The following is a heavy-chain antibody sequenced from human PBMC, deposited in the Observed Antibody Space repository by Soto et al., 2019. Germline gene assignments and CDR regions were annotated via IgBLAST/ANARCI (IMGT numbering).Heavy chain of an antibody. CDR1: GGTFSSYA. Sequence: QVQLVQSGAEVKKPGSSVKVSCKASGGTFSSYAISWVRQAPGQGLEWMGGIISIFGTANYAQKFQGRVTITADESTSTAYMELSSLRSEDTAVYYCARGGDVVVVVAATGWFDPWGQGTLVTVSS. CDR3: ARGGDVVVVVAATGWFDP. J-gene: IGHJ5*02. CDR2: IISIFGTA. D-gene: IGHD2-15*01. V-gene: IGHV1-69*12.